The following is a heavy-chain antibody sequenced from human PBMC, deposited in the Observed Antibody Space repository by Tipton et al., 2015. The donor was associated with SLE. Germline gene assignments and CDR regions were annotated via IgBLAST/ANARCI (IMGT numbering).Heavy chain of an antibody. CDR2: IYHSGST. CDR3: TRSLDH. J-gene: IGHJ4*02. CDR1: GDSISSYY. Sequence: TLSLTCTVSGDSISSYYWSWIRQPPGKGLEWIGYIYHSGSTSYNPSVRSRVTMSVDTSKNQFSLTLTSVTAADTAVYYCTRSLDHWGQGMLVTVSS. V-gene: IGHV4-59*01.